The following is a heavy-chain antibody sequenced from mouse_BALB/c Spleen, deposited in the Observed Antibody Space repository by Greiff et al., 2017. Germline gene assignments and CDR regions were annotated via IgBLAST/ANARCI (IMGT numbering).Heavy chain of an antibody. CDR2: INPSNGGT. CDR1: GYTFTSYY. D-gene: IGHD2-14*01. J-gene: IGHJ4*01. Sequence: QVQLQQSGADLVKPGASVKLSCKASGYTFTSYYMYWVKQRPGQGLEWIGGINPSNGGTNFNEKFKSKATLTVDKSSSTAYMQLSSLTSEDSAVYYCTRWRYDERAMDYWGQGTSVTVSS. V-gene: IGHV1S81*02. CDR3: TRWRYDERAMDY.